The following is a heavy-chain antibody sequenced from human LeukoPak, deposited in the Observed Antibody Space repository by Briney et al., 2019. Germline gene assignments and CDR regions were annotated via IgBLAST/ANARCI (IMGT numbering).Heavy chain of an antibody. V-gene: IGHV3-30*03. CDR2: ISYDGSDK. Sequence: GGSLRLSCAASGFTFSNYGMHWVRQAPGKGLEWVTLISYDGSDKYYADSVKGRFTISRDNAKNSLYLQMNSLRDEDTAVYYCARPKVVVKGGFDYWGQGTLVTVSS. D-gene: IGHD3-22*01. CDR3: ARPKVVVKGGFDY. CDR1: GFTFSNYG. J-gene: IGHJ4*02.